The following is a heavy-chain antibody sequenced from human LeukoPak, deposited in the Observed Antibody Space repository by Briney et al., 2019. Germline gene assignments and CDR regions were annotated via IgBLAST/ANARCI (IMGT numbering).Heavy chain of an antibody. J-gene: IGHJ4*02. CDR1: GGSFNGYY. CDR2: IYYSGST. D-gene: IGHD6-13*01. Sequence: SETLSLTCAVYGGSFNGYYWNWIRQPPGKGLEWIGYIYYSGSTNYNPSLKSRVTISVDTSKNQFSLKLSSVTAADTAVYYCARDREQQLDYWGQGTLVTVSS. V-gene: IGHV4-59*01. CDR3: ARDREQQLDY.